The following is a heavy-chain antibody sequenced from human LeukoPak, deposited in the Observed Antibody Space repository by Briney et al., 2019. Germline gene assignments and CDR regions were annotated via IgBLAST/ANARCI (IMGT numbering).Heavy chain of an antibody. CDR3: ASSSSIAARPFDY. CDR2: IYPGDSDT. CDR1: GYSFTSYW. D-gene: IGHD6-6*01. Sequence: GESLQISCKGSGYSFTSYWIGWVRQMPGKGLEWMGIIYPGDSDTRYSPSFQGQVTISADKSISTAYLQWSSLKASDTAMYYCASSSSIAARPFDYWGQGTLVTVSS. V-gene: IGHV5-51*01. J-gene: IGHJ4*02.